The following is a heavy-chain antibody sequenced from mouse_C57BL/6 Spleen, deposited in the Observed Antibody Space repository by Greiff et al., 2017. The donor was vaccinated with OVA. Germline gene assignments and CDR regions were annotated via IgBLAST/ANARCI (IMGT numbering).Heavy chain of an antibody. CDR2: INPGSGGT. V-gene: IGHV1-54*01. Sequence: VQLQQSGAELVRPGTSVKVSCKASGYAFTNYLIEWVKQRPGQGLEWIGVINPGSGGTNYNEKFKGKATLTADKSSSTAYMQLSSLTSEDSAVYFCARSGNYSRSYAMDDWGQGTSVTVSS. CDR3: ARSGNYSRSYAMDD. D-gene: IGHD2-5*01. J-gene: IGHJ4*01. CDR1: GYAFTNYL.